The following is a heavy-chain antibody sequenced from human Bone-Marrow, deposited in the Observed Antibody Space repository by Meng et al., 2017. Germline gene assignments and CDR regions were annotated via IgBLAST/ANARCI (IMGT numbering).Heavy chain of an antibody. CDR3: ARVRGYYGYDY. CDR1: GNTYTGYY. J-gene: IGHJ4*02. Sequence: QVQLVQSEAEVKKPGASVKVSCMASGNTYTGYYMHWVRQAPGQGLEWMGRINPNSGGTNYAQKFQGRVTMTRDTSISTAYMELSRLRSDDTAVYYCARVRGYYGYDYWGQGTLVTVSS. V-gene: IGHV1-2*06. D-gene: IGHD3-10*01. CDR2: INPNSGGT.